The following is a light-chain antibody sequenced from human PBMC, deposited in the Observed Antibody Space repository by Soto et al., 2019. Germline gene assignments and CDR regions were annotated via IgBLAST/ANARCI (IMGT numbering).Light chain of an antibody. CDR3: AAWDDSLGAVV. J-gene: IGLJ2*01. V-gene: IGLV1-40*01. Sequence: QAVVTQPPSVSGAPGQRVTISCTGSSSNIGAGYDVHWYQQLPGTAPKLLIYGNSNRPSGVPDRFSGSKSGTSASLAISGLQSDDDSDYYCAAWDDSLGAVVFGGGTKLTVL. CDR2: GNS. CDR1: SSNIGAGYD.